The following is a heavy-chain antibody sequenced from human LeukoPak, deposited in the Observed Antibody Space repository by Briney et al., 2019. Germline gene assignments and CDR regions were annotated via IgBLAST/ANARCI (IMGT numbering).Heavy chain of an antibody. V-gene: IGHV3-74*01. CDR1: GFSFSSYW. CDR3: ARDQTQLGPTTVDH. CDR2: ISSDGSDT. Sequence: GGSLRLSCVASGFSFSSYWMHWVRHDPGKGLMWVARISSDGSDTKYGDSVKGRFTISRDNGKNTLYLQMNSLGAEDTAVYYCARDQTQLGPTTVDHWGQGIQVSVSS. D-gene: IGHD1-1*01. J-gene: IGHJ4*02.